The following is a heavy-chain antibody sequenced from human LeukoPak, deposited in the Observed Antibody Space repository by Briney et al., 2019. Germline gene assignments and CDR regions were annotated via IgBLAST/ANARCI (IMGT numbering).Heavy chain of an antibody. V-gene: IGHV3-73*01. D-gene: IGHD2-2*01. CDR1: GFTFSGSA. CDR2: IRSKANSYAA. J-gene: IGHJ4*02. CDR3: TALLCSTSDGC. Sequence: GGSLKLSCAASGFTFSGSAMHWVRQASGKGLEWVGRIRSKANSYAAAYAASVKGRFTISRDDSKNTAYLQMNSLKTEDTAVYYCTALLCSTSDGCWGQGTLVTVSS.